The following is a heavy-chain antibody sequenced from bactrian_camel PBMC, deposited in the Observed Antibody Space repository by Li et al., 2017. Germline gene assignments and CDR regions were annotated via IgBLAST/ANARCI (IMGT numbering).Heavy chain of an antibody. Sequence: ESGGGLVQPGGSLRLSCSASGFTFSDYAIVWVRQARGKGLEWVSHINSGGGITAYADSVKGRFTVSRDNAKNTVFLQLNSLKTEDTADYYCAKGQLPDNSGTYSYGTRGQGTQVTVS. V-gene: IGHV3S35*01. CDR1: GFTFSDYA. CDR2: INSGGGIT. D-gene: IGHD2*01. CDR3: AKGQLPDNSGTYSYGT. J-gene: IGHJ4*01.